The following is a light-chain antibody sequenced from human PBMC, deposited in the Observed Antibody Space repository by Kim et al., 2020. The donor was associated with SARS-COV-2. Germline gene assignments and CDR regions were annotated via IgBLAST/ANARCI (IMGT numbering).Light chain of an antibody. CDR2: QDI. V-gene: IGLV3-1*01. J-gene: IGLJ2*01. CDR3: QAWDSNTKV. CDR1: KLGDKY. Sequence: VSPGQTARITCSGDKLGDKYACWYQQKPGQSPVLVIYQDIKRPSGIPERFSGSNSGNTATLTISGTQAMDEADYYCQAWDSNTKVFGGGTQLTVL.